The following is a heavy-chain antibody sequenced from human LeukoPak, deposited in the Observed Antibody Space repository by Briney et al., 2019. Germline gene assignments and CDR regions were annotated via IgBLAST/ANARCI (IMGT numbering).Heavy chain of an antibody. Sequence: GSSVKVSCTASVATFSSYAISWLRQAPGQGLEWMGGIIPFFGTANYAQKFQGRVTITTDESTSTAYMELSSLRSEDTAVYYCESDLQLARNYYYYLDVWGKGTTVTVSS. CDR1: VATFSSYA. CDR2: IIPFFGTA. J-gene: IGHJ6*03. CDR3: ESDLQLARNYYYYLDV. V-gene: IGHV1-69*05. D-gene: IGHD6-13*01.